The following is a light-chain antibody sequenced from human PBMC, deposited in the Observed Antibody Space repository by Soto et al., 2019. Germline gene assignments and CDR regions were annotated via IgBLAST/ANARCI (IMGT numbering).Light chain of an antibody. CDR2: KAS. V-gene: IGKV1-5*03. Sequence: DIQMTQSPSTLSASVGDRVTITCRASQSISSWLARYQQKPGKAPKVLIYKASNLESGVPSRFSGSGSGTEFTLTISSLQPDDFATYYCQQYHSYSLTFGGGTKVESK. CDR1: QSISSW. J-gene: IGKJ4*01. CDR3: QQYHSYSLT.